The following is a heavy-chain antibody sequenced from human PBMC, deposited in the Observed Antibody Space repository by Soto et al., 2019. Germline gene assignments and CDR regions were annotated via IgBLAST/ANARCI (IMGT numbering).Heavy chain of an antibody. CDR3: ARETVDDYGDFLNAFDI. V-gene: IGHV1-18*01. Sequence: ASVKVSCKASGYTFTSYGISWVRQAPGQGLEWMGWISAYNGNTNYAQKLQGRVTMTTDTSTSTAYMELRSLRSDDTAVYYCARETVDDYGDFLNAFDIWGQGTMVTVSS. CDR1: GYTFTSYG. CDR2: ISAYNGNT. D-gene: IGHD4-17*01. J-gene: IGHJ3*02.